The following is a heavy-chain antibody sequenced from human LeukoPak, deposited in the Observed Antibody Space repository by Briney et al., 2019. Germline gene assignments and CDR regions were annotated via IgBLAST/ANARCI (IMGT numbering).Heavy chain of an antibody. CDR1: GFRFTSRW. V-gene: IGHV5-51*01. Sequence: GEALKISCKGSGFRFTSRWIGWVRQMPGKGLEWMGSIYPGDSNIRYSPSFQGQVTISADKSISTAYLQWSSLKASDTAMYYCARLRTDCSGGSCYNPYFDYWGQGTLVTVSS. J-gene: IGHJ4*02. CDR3: ARLRTDCSGGSCYNPYFDY. D-gene: IGHD2-15*01. CDR2: IYPGDSNI.